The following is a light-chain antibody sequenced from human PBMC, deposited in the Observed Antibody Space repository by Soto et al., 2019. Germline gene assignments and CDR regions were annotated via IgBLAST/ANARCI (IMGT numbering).Light chain of an antibody. CDR1: GGSIASNH. J-gene: IGLJ2*01. V-gene: IGLV6-57*04. Sequence: NFMLTQPHSASESPGKTVTISCTRSGGSIASNHVQWYQQRPGSAPTTVIYKDNQRPSGVPDRFSGSIDSSSNSASLTISGLKTEDEADYYCQSYDGNNVLFGGRTKLTVL. CDR2: KDN. CDR3: QSYDGNNVL.